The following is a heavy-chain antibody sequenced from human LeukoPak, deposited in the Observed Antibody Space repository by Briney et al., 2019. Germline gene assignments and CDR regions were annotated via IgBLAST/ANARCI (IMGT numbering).Heavy chain of an antibody. V-gene: IGHV3-21*05. CDR3: ARGIVGVPTDDY. Sequence: GGSLRLSYAASGFSFSSYSMNWVRQAPGKGLEWVSYISSSSSYIYYADSVKGRFTISRDNAKNSLYLQMNSLRAEDTAVYYCARGIVGVPTDDYWGQGTLVTVSS. J-gene: IGHJ4*02. CDR1: GFSFSSYS. D-gene: IGHD1-26*01. CDR2: ISSSSSYI.